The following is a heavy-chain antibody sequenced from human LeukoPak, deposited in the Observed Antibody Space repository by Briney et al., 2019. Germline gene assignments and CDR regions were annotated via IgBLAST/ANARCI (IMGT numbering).Heavy chain of an antibody. Sequence: GGSLRLSCAASGFTFDDYAMHWVRQAPGKSLEWVSLISWDGGSTYYADSVKGRFTISRDNSKNSLYLQMNSLRAEDTALYYCAKDINYGDYDGYYFDYWGQGTLVTVSS. V-gene: IGHV3-43D*03. CDR2: ISWDGGST. J-gene: IGHJ4*02. D-gene: IGHD4-17*01. CDR3: AKDINYGDYDGYYFDY. CDR1: GFTFDDYA.